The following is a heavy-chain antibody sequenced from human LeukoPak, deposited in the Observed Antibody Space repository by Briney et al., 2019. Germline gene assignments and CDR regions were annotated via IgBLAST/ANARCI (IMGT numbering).Heavy chain of an antibody. V-gene: IGHV3-66*02. J-gene: IGHJ6*03. D-gene: IGHD6-6*01. CDR1: EFTVSNHC. CDR3: VRSPRHDSDYYYYYMDV. CDR2: IFSGGGI. Sequence: GGSPRLSCTTSEFTVSNHCMTWVRQAPGKGLEWVSLIFSGGGINYADSVKGRFTISRDNSKNTVFLQMNSLRVKDTAVYYCVRSPRHDSDYYYYYMDVWGRGTTVTVSS.